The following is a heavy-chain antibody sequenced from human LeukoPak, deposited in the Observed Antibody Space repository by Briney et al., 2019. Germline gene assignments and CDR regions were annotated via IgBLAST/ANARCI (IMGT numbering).Heavy chain of an antibody. J-gene: IGHJ4*02. CDR2: IDSDGSRI. V-gene: IGHV3-74*03. D-gene: IGHD3-10*01. CDR3: ARDRSGSYGFFDY. Sequence: PGGSLRLSCEGSGFTFSTSWMHWVRQAPGKGLVWVSRIDSDGSRITYADSVKGRFTISRDNAKNTVYLQTNSLRAEDTAVYYCARDRSGSYGFFDYWSLGNLVTVSS. CDR1: GFTFSTSW.